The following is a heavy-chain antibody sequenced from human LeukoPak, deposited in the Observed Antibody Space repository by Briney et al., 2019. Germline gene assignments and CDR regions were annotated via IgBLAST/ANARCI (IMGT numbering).Heavy chain of an antibody. CDR1: GYSISSGYY. Sequence: SETLSLTCTVSGYSISSGYYWGWIRQPPGKGLEWIGYIYYSGSTNYNPSLKSRVTISVDTSKNQFSLKLSSVTAADTAVYYCARGSSGWYTFDYWGQGTLVTVSS. J-gene: IGHJ4*02. CDR3: ARGSSGWYTFDY. CDR2: IYYSGST. V-gene: IGHV4-61*01. D-gene: IGHD6-19*01.